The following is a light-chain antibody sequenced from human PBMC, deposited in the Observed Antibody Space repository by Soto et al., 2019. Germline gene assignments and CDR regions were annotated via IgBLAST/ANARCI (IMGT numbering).Light chain of an antibody. CDR3: QQSYSTPRT. Sequence: DIQMTQSPSSLSASVGDRVTITCRASQSISSYLNWYQQKPGKAPKLLIYAASSLKSGVPSRFSGSGSGTDFTLTISSLQPEDCATYDCQQSYSTPRTFGQGTKLDIK. V-gene: IGKV1-39*01. CDR2: AAS. J-gene: IGKJ2*01. CDR1: QSISSY.